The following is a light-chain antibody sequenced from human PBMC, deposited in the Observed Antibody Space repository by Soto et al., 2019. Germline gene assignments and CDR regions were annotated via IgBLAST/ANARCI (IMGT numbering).Light chain of an antibody. Sequence: QSVLTQSPSASGTPGQRVTISCSGSSSNIGSNYVFWYQQLPGTAPKVLMYRNNQRPSGVPDRFSGSKSGTSASLAISGLRSEDEADYYCATWDDSLSGYVVFGGGTKLTVL. CDR2: RNN. J-gene: IGLJ2*01. V-gene: IGLV1-47*01. CDR3: ATWDDSLSGYVV. CDR1: SSNIGSNY.